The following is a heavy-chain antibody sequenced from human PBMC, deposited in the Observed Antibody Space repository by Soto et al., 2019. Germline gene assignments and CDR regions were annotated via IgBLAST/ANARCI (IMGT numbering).Heavy chain of an antibody. Sequence: SQTLSLTCAISGDSVSSNSAAWNWIRQSPSRGLEWLGRTYYRSKWYNDYAVSVKSRITINPDTSKNQFSLQLNSVTPEDTAVYYCARDLGIYSSSNYYYYGMDVWGQGTTVTV. CDR3: ARDLGIYSSSNYYYYGMDV. D-gene: IGHD6-6*01. J-gene: IGHJ6*02. V-gene: IGHV6-1*01. CDR2: TYYRSKWYN. CDR1: GDSVSSNSAA.